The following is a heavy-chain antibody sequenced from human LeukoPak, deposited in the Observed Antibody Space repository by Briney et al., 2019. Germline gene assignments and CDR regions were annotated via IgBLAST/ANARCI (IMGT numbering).Heavy chain of an antibody. CDR3: ARVSQGRRYYYYYAMDV. J-gene: IGHJ6*02. Sequence: ASVKVSCKASGYTFTSYYMHWVRQAPGQGLEWMGIINPSGGSTSYAQKFQGRVTMTRDTSTSTVYMELSSLRSEDTAVYYCARVSQGRRYYYYYAMDVWGQGTTVTVSS. CDR2: INPSGGST. D-gene: IGHD2-15*01. V-gene: IGHV1-46*01. CDR1: GYTFTSYY.